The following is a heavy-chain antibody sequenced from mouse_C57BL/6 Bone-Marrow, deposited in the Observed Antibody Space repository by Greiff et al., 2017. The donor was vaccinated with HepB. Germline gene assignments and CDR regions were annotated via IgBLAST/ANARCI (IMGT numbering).Heavy chain of an antibody. J-gene: IGHJ4*01. CDR2: IYPGSGST. D-gene: IGHD3-2*02. CDR1: GYTFTSYW. CDR3: ARDSSGYYYYAMDY. Sequence: VQLQQPGAELVKPGASVKMSCKASGYTFTSYWITWVKQRPGQGLEWIGDIYPGSGSTNYNEKFKSKATLTVDSSSSTAYMQLSSLTSEDSAVYYCARDSSGYYYYAMDYWGQGTSVTVSS. V-gene: IGHV1-55*01.